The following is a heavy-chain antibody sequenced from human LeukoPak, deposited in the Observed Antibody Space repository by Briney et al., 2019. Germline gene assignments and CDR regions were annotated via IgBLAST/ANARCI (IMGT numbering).Heavy chain of an antibody. V-gene: IGHV3-74*01. Sequence: GGSLGLSCAASGFTFSSYWMHWVRQAPGKGLVWVSRVNSDGSTTRYADSVKGRFTISRDNAKNTLYLQMNSLRAEDTAVYYCARSTLGDAFDIWGQGTMVTVSS. CDR1: GFTFSSYW. CDR2: VNSDGSTT. J-gene: IGHJ3*02. D-gene: IGHD1-1*01. CDR3: ARSTLGDAFDI.